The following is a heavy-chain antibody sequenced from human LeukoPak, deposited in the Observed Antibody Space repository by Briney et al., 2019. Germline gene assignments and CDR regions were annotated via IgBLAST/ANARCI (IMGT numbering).Heavy chain of an antibody. CDR1: GFIFSSYA. J-gene: IGHJ3*01. Sequence: GGSLRLSCAASGFIFSSYAMSWVRQAPGKGLEWVSAISGSGGSTYYADSVKGRFTISRDNSKNTLYLQMNSLRAEDTAVYYCAKDRSVATAIHNDAFDVWGQGTMVTVSS. D-gene: IGHD2-2*02. V-gene: IGHV3-23*01. CDR2: ISGSGGST. CDR3: AKDRSVATAIHNDAFDV.